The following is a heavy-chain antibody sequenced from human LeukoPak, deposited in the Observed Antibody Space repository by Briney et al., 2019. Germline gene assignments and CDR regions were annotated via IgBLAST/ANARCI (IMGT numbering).Heavy chain of an antibody. CDR1: GGSISSYY. V-gene: IGHV4-59*01. D-gene: IGHD5-18*01. CDR2: IYYRGST. J-gene: IGHJ3*02. Sequence: PSETLSLTCTVSGGSISSYYWSWIRQPPGRGLEWIGYIYYRGSTNYNPSLKRRVTMSVDTSKNQFSLKLRSVTAADTVLYYCARYTAMVAFHAHGFDIWGKGTMVTVS. CDR3: ARYTAMVAFHAHGFDI.